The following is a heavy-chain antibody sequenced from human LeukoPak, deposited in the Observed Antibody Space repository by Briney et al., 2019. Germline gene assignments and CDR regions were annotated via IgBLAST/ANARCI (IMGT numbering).Heavy chain of an antibody. Sequence: GGSLRLSCAASGFTFSSYSMNWVRQAPGKGLEWVSSISSSSSYIYYADSVKGRFTISRDNAKNSLYLQMNSLRAEDTAVYYCARDPETGWLAIPFDYWGQGTLVTVSS. J-gene: IGHJ4*02. CDR3: ARDPETGWLAIPFDY. V-gene: IGHV3-21*01. CDR2: ISSSSSYI. CDR1: GFTFSSYS. D-gene: IGHD6-19*01.